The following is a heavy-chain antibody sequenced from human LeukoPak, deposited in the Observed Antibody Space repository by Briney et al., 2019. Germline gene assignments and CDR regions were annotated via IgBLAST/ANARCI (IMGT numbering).Heavy chain of an antibody. J-gene: IGHJ4*02. CDR3: ARDLSAAYDF. D-gene: IGHD2-21*01. CDR2: IKRDGSEK. V-gene: IGHV3-7*01. Sequence: GGSLRLSCAASGFTFNSYWMNWVRQAPGKGLEWVANIKRDGSEKYYVDSVKGRFTISRDNSKNTLYLQMDNLRVDDTAVYYCARDLSAAYDFWGQGILVTVSS. CDR1: GFTFNSYW.